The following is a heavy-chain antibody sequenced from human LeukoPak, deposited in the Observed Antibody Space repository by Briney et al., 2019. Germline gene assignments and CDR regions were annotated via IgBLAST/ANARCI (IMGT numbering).Heavy chain of an antibody. J-gene: IGHJ4*02. CDR3: ARVSRARIAVAGLFDY. CDR1: GFTFSSYA. D-gene: IGHD6-19*01. Sequence: GRSLRLSCAASGFTFSSYAMHWVRQAPGKGLEWVAVISYDGSNKYYADSVKGRFTISRDNSKNTLYLQMNSLRAEDTAVYYCARVSRARIAVAGLFDYWGQGTLVPVSS. V-gene: IGHV3-30*04. CDR2: ISYDGSNK.